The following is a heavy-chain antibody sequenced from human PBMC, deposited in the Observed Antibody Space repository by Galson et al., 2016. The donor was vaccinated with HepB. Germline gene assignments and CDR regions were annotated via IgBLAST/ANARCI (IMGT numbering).Heavy chain of an antibody. CDR2: ISSSSAYK. Sequence: SLRLSCAASGFTFSTYSMNWVRQTPGKGLEWVSSISSSSAYKYYADSVEGRFTISRDNAKKSLYLEMNSLKDEDTGLYYCARDGVLRFLGNTWYFDLWGRGTMVDVSA. V-gene: IGHV3-21*01. D-gene: IGHD3-3*01. CDR3: ARDGVLRFLGNTWYFDL. J-gene: IGHJ2*01. CDR1: GFTFSTYS.